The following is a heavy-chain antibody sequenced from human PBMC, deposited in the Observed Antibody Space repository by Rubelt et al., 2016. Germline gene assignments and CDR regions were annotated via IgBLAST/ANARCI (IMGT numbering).Heavy chain of an antibody. CDR2: INTNTGNP. Sequence: QVQLVQSGAQVKKPGASVKVSCKASGYTFTKYGVSWVRQAPGQGLEWMGWINTNTGNPTYAQGFTGRFVFSLDTSVSTAYLQINSLKAEETAVYYCARDVYDGSGRRWFDPWGQGTLVTVSS. D-gene: IGHD3-10*01. V-gene: IGHV7-4-1*02. J-gene: IGHJ5*02. CDR1: GYTFTKYG. CDR3: ARDVYDGSGRRWFDP.